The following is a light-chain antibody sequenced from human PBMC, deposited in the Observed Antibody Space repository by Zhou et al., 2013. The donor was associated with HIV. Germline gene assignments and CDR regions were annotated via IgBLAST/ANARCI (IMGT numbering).Light chain of an antibody. J-gene: IGKJ5*01. Sequence: EIVLTQSPGTLSLSPGERATLSCRASQSVSSNYLAWYQQKPGQAPRLLIYGASSRATGIPDRFSGSGSGTDFTLTISRLEPEDFALYHCQQYGSPPLTFGQGTRLEIK. V-gene: IGKV3-20*01. CDR2: GAS. CDR1: QSVSSNY. CDR3: QQYGSPPLT.